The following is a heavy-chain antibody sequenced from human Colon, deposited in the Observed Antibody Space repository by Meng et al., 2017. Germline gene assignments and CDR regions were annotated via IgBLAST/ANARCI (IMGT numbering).Heavy chain of an antibody. CDR1: GYTLTNHH. CDR3: AGDNSDSSTSWWFDL. D-gene: IGHD4-23*01. CDR2: INPSGDRA. J-gene: IGHJ5*02. Sequence: ASVKVSCKASGYTLTNHHMHWVRQAPGQGLEWMGEINPSGDRAVYAQKFQGRLSMTRDTSTSTLYMELSSLRFEDTAAYYCAGDNSDSSTSWWFDLWGQGTLVTVSS. V-gene: IGHV1-46*01.